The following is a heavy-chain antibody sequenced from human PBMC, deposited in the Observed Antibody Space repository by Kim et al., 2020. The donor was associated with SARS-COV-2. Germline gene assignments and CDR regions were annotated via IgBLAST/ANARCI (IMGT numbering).Heavy chain of an antibody. V-gene: IGHV4-59*13. Sequence: SETLSLTCTVSGGSISSYYWSWIRQPPGKGLEWIGYIYYSGSTNYNPSLKSRVTISVDTSKNQFSLKLSSVTAADTAVYYCARLAINSSGWPYYYYGMDVWGQGTTVTVSS. CDR2: IYYSGST. D-gene: IGHD6-19*01. CDR3: ARLAINSSGWPYYYYGMDV. J-gene: IGHJ6*02. CDR1: GGSISSYY.